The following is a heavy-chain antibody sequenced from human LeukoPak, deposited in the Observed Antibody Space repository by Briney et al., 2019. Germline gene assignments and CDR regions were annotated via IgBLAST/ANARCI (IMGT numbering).Heavy chain of an antibody. Sequence: SETLSLTCTVSGGSFSGYYGNWIRQPPGKGLEWIGEIIHSGSTNYNPSLKSRVTISVDTSKNQFSLKLSSVTAADTAVYFCARGTQQLYDWFDPWGQGTLVTVSS. CDR2: IIHSGST. V-gene: IGHV4-34*01. CDR1: GGSFSGYY. CDR3: ARGTQQLYDWFDP. J-gene: IGHJ5*02. D-gene: IGHD6-13*01.